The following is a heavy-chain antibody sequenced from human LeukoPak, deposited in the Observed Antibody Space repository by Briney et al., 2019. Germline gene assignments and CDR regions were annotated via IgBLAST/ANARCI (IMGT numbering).Heavy chain of an antibody. CDR2: MNPNSGNT. Sequence: ASVKVSCKASGYTFTSYDINWVRQATGQGLEWMGWMNPNSGNTGYAQKFQGRVTMTRNTSISTAYMELSSLRSEDTAVYYCARDPIAARPDTLYGMDVWGQGTTVTVSS. CDR3: ARDPIAARPDTLYGMDV. D-gene: IGHD6-6*01. V-gene: IGHV1-8*01. J-gene: IGHJ6*02. CDR1: GYTFTSYD.